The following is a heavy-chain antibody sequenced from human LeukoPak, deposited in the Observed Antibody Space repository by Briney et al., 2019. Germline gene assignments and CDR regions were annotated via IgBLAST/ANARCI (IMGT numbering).Heavy chain of an antibody. J-gene: IGHJ5*02. D-gene: IGHD3-22*01. V-gene: IGHV3-23*01. CDR3: AKAANYYYDSSGYYH. CDR2: ISGSGGST. CDR1: GLTFSSYA. Sequence: HPGGSLRLSCAASGLTFSSYAMSWVRQAPGKGLEWVSAISGSGGSTYYADSVKGRFTISRDNSKNTLYLQMNSLRAEDTAVYYCAKAANYYYDSSGYYHWGQGTLVTVSS.